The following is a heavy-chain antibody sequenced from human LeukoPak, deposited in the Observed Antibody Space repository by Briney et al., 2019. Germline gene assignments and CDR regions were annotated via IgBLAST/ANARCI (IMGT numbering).Heavy chain of an antibody. D-gene: IGHD5-12*01. CDR1: GYSFTSYW. CDR2: IDSSDSYT. V-gene: IGHV5-10-1*01. CDR3: ARPLGYVGSFDI. J-gene: IGHJ3*02. Sequence: GESLRISCPGSGYSFTSYWITWVRQMPGKGLGWRGRIDSSDSYTNYSPPFQGHVTISADKSTSTAYLQWSSLKASDTAMYYCARPLGYVGSFDIWGQGTMVTVSS.